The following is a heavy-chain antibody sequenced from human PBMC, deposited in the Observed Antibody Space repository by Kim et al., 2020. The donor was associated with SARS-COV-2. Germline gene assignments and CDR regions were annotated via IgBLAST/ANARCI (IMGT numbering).Heavy chain of an antibody. V-gene: IGHV3-30*18. CDR3: AKDLRGSYYPPDYGMYV. J-gene: IGHJ6*02. CDR1: GFTFSSYG. CDR2: ISYDGSNK. Sequence: GGSLRLSCAASGFTFSSYGMHWVRQAPGKGLEWVAVISYDGSNKYYADSVKGRFTISRDNSKNTLYLQMNSLRAEDTAVYYCAKDLRGSYYPPDYGMYVWGQGTTVTVSS. D-gene: IGHD1-26*01.